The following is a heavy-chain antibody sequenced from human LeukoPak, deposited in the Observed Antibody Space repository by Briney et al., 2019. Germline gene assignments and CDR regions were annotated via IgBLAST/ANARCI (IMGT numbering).Heavy chain of an antibody. Sequence: GGSLRLSCAASGFSFSRYWMSWVRQAPVRGLEWVANIKPDGSEIYYVDSVKGRFTISRDNAKNAVYLQINSLRPEDTAIYYCERDKVEEPTKFDPWGQGIRVTVSS. V-gene: IGHV3-7*01. CDR3: ERDKVEEPTKFDP. CDR1: GFSFSRYW. CDR2: IKPDGSEI. J-gene: IGHJ5*02. D-gene: IGHD1-14*01.